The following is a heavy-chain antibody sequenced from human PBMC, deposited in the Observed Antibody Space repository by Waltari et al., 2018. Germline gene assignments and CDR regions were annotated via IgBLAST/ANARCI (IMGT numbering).Heavy chain of an antibody. Sequence: QVQLVQSGAEVKKPGASVKVSCKASGYTFTGYYMHWVRQAPGQGLEWMGWINPHSGGTNYAQKFQGRVTMTRDTSISTAYMGLSRLRSDDTAVYYCARSWGPDIAAARHWGQGTLVTVSS. CDR2: INPHSGGT. D-gene: IGHD6-13*01. CDR1: GYTFTGYY. J-gene: IGHJ4*02. CDR3: ARSWGPDIAAARH. V-gene: IGHV1-2*02.